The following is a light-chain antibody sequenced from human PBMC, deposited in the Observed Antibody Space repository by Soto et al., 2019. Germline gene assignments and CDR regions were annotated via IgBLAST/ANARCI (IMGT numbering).Light chain of an antibody. CDR3: QQSDSLPIT. Sequence: DIQMTQSPSSLSASVGDRVTITCRASQDISNDLNWYQQRPGKGPKLLIYDAFNLEKAVPSRFSGTRSGTHFTFAINSLQPEEVATYYCQQSDSLPITFGQGTRLEI. CDR2: DAF. CDR1: QDISND. V-gene: IGKV1-33*01. J-gene: IGKJ5*01.